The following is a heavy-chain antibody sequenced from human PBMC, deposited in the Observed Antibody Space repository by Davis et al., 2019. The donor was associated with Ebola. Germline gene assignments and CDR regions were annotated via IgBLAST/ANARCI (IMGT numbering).Heavy chain of an antibody. V-gene: IGHV4-59*11. CDR1: GGSISTHY. CDR3: ARADGDYVHFDS. Sequence: SETLSLTCTVSGGSISTHYWSWIRQPPGKGLAWIGYIYYSGSTTYNPSLRSRVTISVDTSKTQFSLKVNSVTAADTAVYYCARADGDYVHFDSWVQGILVTVSS. J-gene: IGHJ4*02. D-gene: IGHD4-17*01. CDR2: IYYSGST.